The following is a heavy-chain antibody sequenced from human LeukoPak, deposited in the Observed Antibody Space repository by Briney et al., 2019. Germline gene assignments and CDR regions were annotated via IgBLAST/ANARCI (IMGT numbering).Heavy chain of an antibody. D-gene: IGHD6-13*01. CDR3: ARVSSSWY. Sequence: GGSLRLSCTASGFTFSTYSMTWVRQAPGKGLEWVSSISDSSTYIYYTDSVKGRFTISRDNAKNSLYLQMNSLRADDAAVYYCARVSSSWYWGQGTLVTVSS. CDR2: ISDSSTYI. CDR1: GFTFSTYS. J-gene: IGHJ4*02. V-gene: IGHV3-21*01.